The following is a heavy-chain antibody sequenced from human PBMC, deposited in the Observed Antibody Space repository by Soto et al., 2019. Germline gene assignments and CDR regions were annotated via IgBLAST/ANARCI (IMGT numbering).Heavy chain of an antibody. D-gene: IGHD3-3*01. V-gene: IGHV1-3*01. CDR3: ASNDFWSGYYGIGVSYYYYGMDV. Sequence: ASVKVSCKASGYTFTSYAMHWVRQAPGQRLEWMGWINAGNGNTKYSQKFQGRVTITRDTSASTAYMELSSLRSEDTAVYYCASNDFWSGYYGIGVSYYYYGMDVWGQGTTVTVSS. CDR2: INAGNGNT. CDR1: GYTFTSYA. J-gene: IGHJ6*02.